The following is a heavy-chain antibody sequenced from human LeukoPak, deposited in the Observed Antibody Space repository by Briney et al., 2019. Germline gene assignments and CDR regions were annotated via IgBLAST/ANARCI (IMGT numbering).Heavy chain of an antibody. CDR1: GFTFSGYA. CDR3: AKDRGFGVFFQYYFHY. J-gene: IGHJ4*02. D-gene: IGHD3-10*01. Sequence: PGRSLRLSCAASGFTFSGYAMHWVRQAPGKGLEWVAVTSYDGSNKYYADSVKGRFTISRDNSKNTLYLQMNSLRAEDTAVYYCAKDRGFGVFFQYYFHYWGQGTLVTVSS. CDR2: TSYDGSNK. V-gene: IGHV3-30*18.